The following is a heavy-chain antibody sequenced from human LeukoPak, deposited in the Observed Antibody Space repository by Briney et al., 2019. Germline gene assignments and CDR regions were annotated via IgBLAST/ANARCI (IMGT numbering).Heavy chain of an antibody. J-gene: IGHJ4*02. CDR1: GYTFTGYY. CDR2: INPKSGGT. V-gene: IGHV1-2*02. D-gene: IGHD5-18*01. CDR3: ERGRGWSYGPPAYYFDF. Sequence: GASVKVSCNASGYTFTGYYVHWVRQAPEEGIERMGCINPKSGGTNYAQKFQGRVNMTRDTSIGTAYLALRRLRSEDTAVYYCERGRGWSYGPPAYYFDFWGQGPLVTVSS.